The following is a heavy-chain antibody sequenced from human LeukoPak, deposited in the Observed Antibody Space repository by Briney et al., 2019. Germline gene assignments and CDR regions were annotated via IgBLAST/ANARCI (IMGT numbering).Heavy chain of an antibody. V-gene: IGHV3-30*19. D-gene: IGHD2-15*01. CDR1: GFTFSSYG. Sequence: PAGSLRLSCAASGFTFSSYGMHWVRQAPGKGLEWVAVIWYDGSNKYYADSVKGRFTISRDNSKNTLYLQMNSLRAEDTAVYYCARDKGRGREYCSGGSCYLTPSWFDPWGQGTLVTVSS. CDR3: ARDKGRGREYCSGGSCYLTPSWFDP. J-gene: IGHJ5*02. CDR2: IWYDGSNK.